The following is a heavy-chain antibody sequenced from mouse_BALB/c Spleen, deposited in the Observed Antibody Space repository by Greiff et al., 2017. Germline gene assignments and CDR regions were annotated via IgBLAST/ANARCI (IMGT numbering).Heavy chain of an antibody. CDR3: ARFLDDGGVGFAY. CDR1: GYTFSSYW. J-gene: IGHJ3*01. V-gene: IGHV1-9*01. CDR2: ILPGSGST. D-gene: IGHD2-3*01. Sequence: VQLHQSGAELMKPGASVKISCKATGYTFSSYWIEWVKQRPGHGLEWIGEILPGSGSTNYNEKFKGKATFTADTSSNTAYMQLSSLTSEDSAVYYCARFLDDGGVGFAYWGQGTLVTVSA.